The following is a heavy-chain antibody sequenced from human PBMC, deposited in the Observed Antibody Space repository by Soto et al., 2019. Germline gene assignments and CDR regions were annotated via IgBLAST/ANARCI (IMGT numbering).Heavy chain of an antibody. D-gene: IGHD6-19*01. CDR3: AKDSSSSGLAPADY. Sequence: EVQLVESGGGLVQPGRSLRLSCAASGFTFDDYAMHWVRQAPGKGLEWVSGISWNSGSIGYADSVKGRFTISRDNAKNSLYLQMNSLRAEDTALYYCAKDSSSSGLAPADYWGQGTLVTVSS. CDR2: ISWNSGSI. CDR1: GFTFDDYA. V-gene: IGHV3-9*01. J-gene: IGHJ4*02.